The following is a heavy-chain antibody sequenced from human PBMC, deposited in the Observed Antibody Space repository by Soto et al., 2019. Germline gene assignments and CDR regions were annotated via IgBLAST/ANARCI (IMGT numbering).Heavy chain of an antibody. D-gene: IGHD2-15*01. V-gene: IGHV3-48*02. CDR1: GFTFSSYS. Sequence: GGSLRLSCAASGFTFSSYSMNWFRQAPGKGLEWVSYISSSSTIYYADSVKGRFTISRDNAKNSLYLQMNSLRDEDTAVYYCARDRGVVVVAATRTRDGMDVWGQGTTVTVSS. J-gene: IGHJ6*02. CDR3: ARDRGVVVVAATRTRDGMDV. CDR2: ISSSSTI.